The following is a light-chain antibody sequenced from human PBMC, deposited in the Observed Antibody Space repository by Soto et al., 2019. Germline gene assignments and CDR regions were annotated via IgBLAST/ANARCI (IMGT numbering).Light chain of an antibody. CDR3: ATWDDDLYTPI. CDR1: SSNIESNW. J-gene: IGLJ2*01. Sequence: QSVVTQAPSVSGTPGQRVTISCSVSSSNIESNWVYWYQQLPGTAPKLLIYNNNQRPSGVPDRFSGSKSGTSASLAITGLRSDDEADYYCATWDDDLYTPIIGGGTKLTVL. CDR2: NNN. V-gene: IGLV1-47*02.